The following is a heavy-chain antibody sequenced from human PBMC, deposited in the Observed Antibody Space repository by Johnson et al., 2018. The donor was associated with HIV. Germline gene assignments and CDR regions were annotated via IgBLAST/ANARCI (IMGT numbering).Heavy chain of an antibody. J-gene: IGHJ3*01. CDR3: ARGIGDEYALDV. CDR1: GFTFSSYD. Sequence: VQLVESGGGLVQPGGSLRLSCAASGFTFSSYDMHWVRQATGKGLEWVSAIGTAGDTYYPGSVKGRFTISRDNSKNTLYLQMNSLRVEDTALYYCARGIGDEYALDVWGQGTMVTVSS. D-gene: IGHD2-21*01. CDR2: IGTAGDT. V-gene: IGHV3-13*01.